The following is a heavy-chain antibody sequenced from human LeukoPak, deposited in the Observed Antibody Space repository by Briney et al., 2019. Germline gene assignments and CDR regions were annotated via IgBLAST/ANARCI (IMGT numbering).Heavy chain of an antibody. CDR1: GFTFSSYA. V-gene: IGHV3-23*01. CDR3: AKQSAYSSGYLDY. CDR2: ISGSGGST. Sequence: GGSLRLSCAASGFTFSSYAMSWVRQAPGKGLEWVSGISGSGGSTYYADSVKGRFTISRDNSKNTLYLQMNSLRAEDTAVYYCAKQSAYSSGYLDYWGQGTLVTVSS. J-gene: IGHJ4*02. D-gene: IGHD6-19*01.